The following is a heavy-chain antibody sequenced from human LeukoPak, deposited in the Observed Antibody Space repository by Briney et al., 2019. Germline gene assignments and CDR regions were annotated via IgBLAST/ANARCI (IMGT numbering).Heavy chain of an antibody. CDR3: AKGEVGYSYGEIDY. V-gene: IGHV3-23*01. CDR1: GFTFSSYA. CDR2: ISGSGGST. D-gene: IGHD5-18*01. J-gene: IGHJ4*02. Sequence: GGSLRLSCAASGFTFSSYAMSWVREAPGKGLEWVSAISGSGGSTYYADSVKGRFTISRDNSKNTLYLQRNSLRAEDTAVYYCAKGEVGYSYGEIDYWGQGTLVTVSS.